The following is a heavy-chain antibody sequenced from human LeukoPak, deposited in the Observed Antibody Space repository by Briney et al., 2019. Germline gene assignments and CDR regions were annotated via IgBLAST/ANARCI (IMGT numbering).Heavy chain of an antibody. D-gene: IGHD3-22*01. V-gene: IGHV3-43D*03. Sequence: GGSLRLSCAASGFTFDDYAMHWVRQAPGKGLEWVSLISWDGGSTYYADSVKGRFTISRDNSKNSLYLQMNSLRAEDTALYYCAKDMYYYDSSGFADYWGQGTLVTVSS. CDR1: GFTFDDYA. CDR3: AKDMYYYDSSGFADY. CDR2: ISWDGGST. J-gene: IGHJ4*02.